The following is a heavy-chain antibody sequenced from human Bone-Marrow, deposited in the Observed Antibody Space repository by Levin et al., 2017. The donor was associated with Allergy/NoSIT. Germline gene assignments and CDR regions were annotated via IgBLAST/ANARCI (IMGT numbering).Heavy chain of an antibody. CDR3: AREGDDYYGSGGFYRPLGY. CDR1: GYTFSNYA. J-gene: IGHJ4*02. V-gene: IGHV7-4-1*02. D-gene: IGHD3-10*01. CDR2: INTNTGTP. Sequence: PAASVKVSCKASGYTFSNYALNWVRQAPGQGLEWMGWINTNTGTPTYAQGFTGRFVFSSDTSVSTAFLQISSLMTEDTALYFCAREGDDYYGSGGFYRPLGYWGQGALVTVSS.